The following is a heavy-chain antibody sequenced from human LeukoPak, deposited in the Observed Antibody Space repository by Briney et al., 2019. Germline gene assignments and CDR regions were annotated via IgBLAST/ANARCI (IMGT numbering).Heavy chain of an antibody. Sequence: PSETLSLTCSVSGGSITSHFGSWIRQPPGTGLEWIGYIHYGGSTNYNPSLKSRVTIPPDTSKNQLFLKLNSVTAADTAVYYCARLVWLGESPGSWFDSWGQGTLVTVSS. J-gene: IGHJ5*01. V-gene: IGHV4-59*11. CDR3: ARLVWLGESPGSWFDS. CDR1: GGSITSHF. D-gene: IGHD3-10*01. CDR2: IHYGGST.